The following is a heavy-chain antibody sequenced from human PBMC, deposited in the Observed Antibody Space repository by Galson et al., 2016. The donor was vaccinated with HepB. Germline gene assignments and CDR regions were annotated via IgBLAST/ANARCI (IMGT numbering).Heavy chain of an antibody. V-gene: IGHV3-48*02. CDR1: GFTFRSYS. J-gene: IGHJ4*02. D-gene: IGHD3/OR15-3a*01. CDR2: INSRGDTT. CDR3: ATFVGLGGSG. Sequence: SLRLSCAASGFTFRSYSMNWVRQAPGKGLEWLSYINSRGDTTYYGDSLKGRFTTSRDNAKNSLYLEMNSLTDDDTAIYYCATFVGLGGSGWGQGTLVTVSS.